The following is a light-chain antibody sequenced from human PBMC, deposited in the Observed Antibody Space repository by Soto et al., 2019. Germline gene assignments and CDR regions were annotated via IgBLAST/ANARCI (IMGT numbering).Light chain of an antibody. J-gene: IGLJ1*01. V-gene: IGLV1-40*01. CDR2: GNT. CDR1: SSNIGAGYD. CDR3: QSYDNTLRV. Sequence: QSVLTQPPSVSGAPGQRVTISCTGSSSNIGAGYDVHWYQQVPGTAPKLLIYGNTNRPSGVPDRFSGSKSGTSASLAITGLQAEDEADYYCQSYDNTLRVFGTGTKVTVL.